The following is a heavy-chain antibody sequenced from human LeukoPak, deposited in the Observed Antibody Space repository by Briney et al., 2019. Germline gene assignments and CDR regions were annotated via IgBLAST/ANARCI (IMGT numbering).Heavy chain of an antibody. D-gene: IGHD3-10*01. V-gene: IGHV3-30*18. Sequence: GGSLRLSCAASGFTFSSYGMHWVRQAPGKGLEWVAVISYDGGNKYYADSVKGRFTISRDNSKNTLYLQMNSLRAEDTAVYYCAKDLSTMVRGVHDAFDIWGQGTMVTVSS. CDR3: AKDLSTMVRGVHDAFDI. CDR2: ISYDGGNK. J-gene: IGHJ3*02. CDR1: GFTFSSYG.